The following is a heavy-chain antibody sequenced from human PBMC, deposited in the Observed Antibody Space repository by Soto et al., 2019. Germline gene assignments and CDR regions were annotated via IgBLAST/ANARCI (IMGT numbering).Heavy chain of an antibody. J-gene: IGHJ5*02. CDR2: MNPGSGDT. CDR3: ARMESFGSLNWFDT. D-gene: IGHD5-18*01. CDR1: GYTFTNND. Sequence: QVQLVQSGAEVKKPGASVKVSCKASGYTFTNNDVSWVRQATGQGLEWMGWMNPGSGDTGYAQKFQARVTMTKNISIATAYMVLNSLTSEDTAIYYCARMESFGSLNWFDTWGQVTLVTVSS. V-gene: IGHV1-8*02.